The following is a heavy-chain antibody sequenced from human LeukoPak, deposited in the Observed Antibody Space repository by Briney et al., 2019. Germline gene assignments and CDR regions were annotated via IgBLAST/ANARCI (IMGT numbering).Heavy chain of an antibody. CDR2: IYYSGSPF. V-gene: IGHV4-31*03. CDR1: GGSISSGGFY. D-gene: IGHD3-10*01. J-gene: IGHJ5*02. Sequence: SETLSLTCTVSGGSISSGGFYWSWIRQHPGKGLEWIGYIYYSGSPFYYNSSFKSRVTMSVDTSKSQFSLKLSSVTAADTAVYYCARALNEGYYYGSGIDWFDPWGQGTLVTVSS. CDR3: ARALNEGYYYGSGIDWFDP.